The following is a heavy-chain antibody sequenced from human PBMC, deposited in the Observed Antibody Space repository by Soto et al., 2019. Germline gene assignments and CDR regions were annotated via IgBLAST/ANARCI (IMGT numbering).Heavy chain of an antibody. V-gene: IGHV3-23*01. Sequence: PGGSLRLSCAASGFTFSSYAMSWVRQAPGKGLEWVSAISGSGGSTYYADSVKGRFTISRDNSKNTLYLQMNSLRAEDTAVYYCAKDLVRGVIRDYYYYYGMDVWGQGTTVTVSS. CDR3: AKDLVRGVIRDYYYYYGMDV. D-gene: IGHD3-10*01. J-gene: IGHJ6*02. CDR1: GFTFSSYA. CDR2: ISGSGGST.